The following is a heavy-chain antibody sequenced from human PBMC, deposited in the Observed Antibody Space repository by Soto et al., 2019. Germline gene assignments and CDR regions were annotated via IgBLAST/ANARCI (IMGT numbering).Heavy chain of an antibody. CDR3: ARDLFVRWSRYYFDY. J-gene: IGHJ4*02. CDR2: TYYRSKWYN. D-gene: IGHD2-15*01. Sequence: SQTLSLTCAISGDSVSSNSAAWNWIRQSPSRGLEWLGRTYYRSKWYNDYAVSVKNRITIDPDTSKNQFSLQLNSVAPEDTAVYYCARDLFVRWSRYYFDYWGQGTLVTVSS. CDR1: GDSVSSNSAA. V-gene: IGHV6-1*01.